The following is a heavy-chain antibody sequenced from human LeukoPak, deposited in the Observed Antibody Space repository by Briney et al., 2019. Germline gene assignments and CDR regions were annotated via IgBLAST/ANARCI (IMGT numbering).Heavy chain of an antibody. V-gene: IGHV4-34*01. CDR2: INHSGST. D-gene: IGHD6-13*01. CDR1: GGSFSDYY. Sequence: PSETLSLTCAVYGGSFSDYYWSWIRQPPGKGLEWIGEINHSGSTNYNPSLKSRVTISVDTSKNQFSLKLSSVTAADTAVYYCARYIAAAGKGPRMRYFDLWGRGTLVTVSS. CDR3: ARYIAAAGKGPRMRYFDL. J-gene: IGHJ2*01.